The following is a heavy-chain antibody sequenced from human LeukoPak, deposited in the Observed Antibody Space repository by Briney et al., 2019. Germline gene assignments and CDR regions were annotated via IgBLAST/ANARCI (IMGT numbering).Heavy chain of an antibody. Sequence: NPSETLSLSCAVSGGSFSSYYRSWIRQPAGKGLEWIGRIYTSGNTNYNPSLKSRVTMSVDTSKNQFSLKLSSVTAADTAVYYCARDGPYSGSYFDYWGQGTLVTVSS. CDR3: ARDGPYSGSYFDY. V-gene: IGHV4-4*07. J-gene: IGHJ4*02. D-gene: IGHD1-26*01. CDR1: GGSFSSYY. CDR2: IYTSGNT.